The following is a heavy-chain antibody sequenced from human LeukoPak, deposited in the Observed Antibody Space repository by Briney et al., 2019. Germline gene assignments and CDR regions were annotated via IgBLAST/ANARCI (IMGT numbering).Heavy chain of an antibody. CDR3: ARRGSSWYYYYYYMDV. CDR2: IYYSGST. V-gene: IGHV4-39*01. D-gene: IGHD6-13*01. Sequence: SETLSLTCTVSGGSISSSSYYWGWIRQPPGKGLEWIGSIYYSGSTYYNPSLKSRVTISVDTSKNRFSLKLSSVTAADTAVYYCARRGSSWYYYYYYMDVWGKGTTVTISS. CDR1: GGSISSSSYY. J-gene: IGHJ6*03.